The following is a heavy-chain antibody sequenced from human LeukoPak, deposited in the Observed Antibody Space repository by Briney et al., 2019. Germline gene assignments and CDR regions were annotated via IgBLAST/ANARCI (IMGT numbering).Heavy chain of an antibody. D-gene: IGHD6-13*01. CDR3: AKRKQQLDLSFDY. CDR2: ISGSGGST. Sequence: GGSLGLSCAASGFTFSSYAMSWVRQAPGKGLEWVSAISGSGGSTYYADSVKGRFTISRDNSKNTLYLQMNSLRAEDTAVYYCAKRKQQLDLSFDYWGQGTLVTVSS. CDR1: GFTFSSYA. J-gene: IGHJ4*02. V-gene: IGHV3-23*01.